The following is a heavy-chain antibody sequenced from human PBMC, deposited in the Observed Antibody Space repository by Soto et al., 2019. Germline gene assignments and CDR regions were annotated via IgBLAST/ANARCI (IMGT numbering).Heavy chain of an antibody. J-gene: IGHJ4*02. CDR3: ARDQLRTTFLLFDY. Sequence: QVQLVDSGGSVVQPGRSLRLSCVASGFSFSNHDMDWVRQAPGKELEWVAAIGYDGNKRSYADSVKGRFTISRDNSKNTLYLQMNNLRADDTAVYYCARDQLRTTFLLFDYWGQGTLVTVSS. CDR2: IGYDGNKR. D-gene: IGHD1-1*01. V-gene: IGHV3-33*01. CDR1: GFSFSNHD.